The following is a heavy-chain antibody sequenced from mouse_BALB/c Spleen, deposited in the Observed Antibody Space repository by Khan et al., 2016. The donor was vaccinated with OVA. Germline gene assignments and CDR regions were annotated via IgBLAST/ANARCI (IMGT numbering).Heavy chain of an antibody. Sequence: QVQLQQSGPELVKPGASVKMSCKASGYTFTDYVISWVNQRTGQGLEWIGEIYPGSGRTYYNERFKDKATLTADKSSNTAYMQLSSLTSEDSAFYFCARIYDGAWFAYWGQRTLVTVSA. J-gene: IGHJ3*01. CDR2: IYPGSGRT. CDR1: GYTFTDYV. CDR3: ARIYDGAWFAY. D-gene: IGHD2-12*01. V-gene: IGHV1-77*01.